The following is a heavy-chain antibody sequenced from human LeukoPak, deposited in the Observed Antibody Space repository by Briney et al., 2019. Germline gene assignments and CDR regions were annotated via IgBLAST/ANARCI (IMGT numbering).Heavy chain of an antibody. CDR1: GGTFSSYA. J-gene: IGHJ3*02. D-gene: IGHD6-13*01. Sequence: SVKVSCKASGGTFSSYAISWVRQAPGQGLEWMGGIIPIFGTANYAQKFQGRVTITTDESTSTAYMELSSLRSEDTAVYYCATGYSSSWYEAFDIWGQRTMVTVSS. CDR3: ATGYSSSWYEAFDI. V-gene: IGHV1-69*05. CDR2: IIPIFGTA.